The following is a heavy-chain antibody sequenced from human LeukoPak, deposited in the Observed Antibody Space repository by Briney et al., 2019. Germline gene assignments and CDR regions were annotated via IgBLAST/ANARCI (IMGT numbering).Heavy chain of an antibody. J-gene: IGHJ5*02. CDR2: IYHSGST. V-gene: IGHV4-38-2*01. CDR1: GYSISSGYY. Sequence: SETLSLTCAVSGYSISSGYYWGWIRQPPGKGLEWIGSIYHSGSTYYNPSLKSRVTISVDTSKNQFSLKLSSVTAADTAVYYCARRLFVFHFWSGYPHPFDPWGQGTLVTVSS. D-gene: IGHD3-3*02. CDR3: ARRLFVFHFWSGYPHPFDP.